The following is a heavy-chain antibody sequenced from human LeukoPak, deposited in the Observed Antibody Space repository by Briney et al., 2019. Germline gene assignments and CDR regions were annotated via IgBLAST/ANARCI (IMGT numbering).Heavy chain of an antibody. D-gene: IGHD4-17*01. CDR1: GFTFSSYA. Sequence: QSGGSLRLSCAASGFTFSSYAMSWVRQAPGKGLEWVSAISGSGGSTYYADSVKGRFTISRDNSKNTLYPQMNSLRAEDTAVYYCAKDDYGDYGSGYWGQGTLVTVSS. CDR2: ISGSGGST. V-gene: IGHV3-23*01. CDR3: AKDDYGDYGSGY. J-gene: IGHJ4*02.